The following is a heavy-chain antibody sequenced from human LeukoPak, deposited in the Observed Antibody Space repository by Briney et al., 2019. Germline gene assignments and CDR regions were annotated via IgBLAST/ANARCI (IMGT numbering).Heavy chain of an antibody. D-gene: IGHD5-18*01. V-gene: IGHV3-48*04. J-gene: IGHJ4*02. Sequence: GGSLRLSCAASGFTFDDYGMSWVRQAPGKGLEGVSYISSSGSTIYYADSVKGRFTISRDNAKNSLYLQMNSLRAEDTAVYYCAKRIQSAMATGYWGQGTLVTVSS. CDR1: GFTFDDYG. CDR3: AKRIQSAMATGY. CDR2: ISSSGSTI.